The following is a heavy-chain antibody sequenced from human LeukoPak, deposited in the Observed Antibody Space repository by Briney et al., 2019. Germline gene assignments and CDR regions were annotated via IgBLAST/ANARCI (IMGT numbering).Heavy chain of an antibody. D-gene: IGHD3-22*01. CDR1: GFTFSSYA. J-gene: IGHJ4*02. CDR2: ISGSGGYT. Sequence: AGSLRLSCAASGFTFSSYAMSWVRQAPGKGLEWVSAISGSGGYTYYADSVKGRSTISRDNSKSTLYLQLNSLRAEDTALYYCAKVGYYDSSTYYYVYWGQGTLVTVAS. CDR3: AKVGYYDSSTYYYVY. V-gene: IGHV3-23*01.